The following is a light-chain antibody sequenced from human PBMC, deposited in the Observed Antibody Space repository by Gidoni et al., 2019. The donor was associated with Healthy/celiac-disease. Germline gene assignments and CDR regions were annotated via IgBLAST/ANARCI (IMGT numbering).Light chain of an antibody. CDR2: DAS. Sequence: DIQMSQSPSSLSSSVGDRVTITCQAKQDISNYLNWYQQKPGKAPKLLIYDASNLETGIPSRCSGSGSGKDFTFTISRLQPEDIATYYWQQYDKLPLTFGGGTKVEIK. J-gene: IGKJ4*01. V-gene: IGKV1-33*01. CDR3: QQYDKLPLT. CDR1: QDISNY.